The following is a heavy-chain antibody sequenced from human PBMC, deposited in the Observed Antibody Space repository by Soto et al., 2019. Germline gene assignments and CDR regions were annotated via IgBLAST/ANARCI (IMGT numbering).Heavy chain of an antibody. V-gene: IGHV4-4*07. CDR3: ARDGGYTGYEEGNPFDI. CDR1: GGSISSYY. J-gene: IGHJ3*02. D-gene: IGHD5-12*01. CDR2: MYVTGTT. Sequence: LSLTCTVSGGSISSYYWSWIRQPAGTRLEWIGRMYVTGTTNYNPSLKNRVSMSIDTSKNQFSLKLSSVTAADTAVYYCARDGGYTGYEEGNPFDIWGQGTMVTVSS.